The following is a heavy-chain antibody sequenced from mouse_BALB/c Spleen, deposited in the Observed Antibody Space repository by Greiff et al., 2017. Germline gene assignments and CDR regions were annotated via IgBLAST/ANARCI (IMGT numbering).Heavy chain of an antibody. D-gene: IGHD1-1*01. V-gene: IGHV5-6-5*01. Sequence: EVKLVESGGGLVKPGGSLKLSCAASGFTFSRYAMSWVRQTPEKRLEWVASISSGGSTYYPDSVKGRFTISRDNARNILYLQMSSLRSEDTAMYYCASLHYYGSTPFAYWGQGTLVTVSA. J-gene: IGHJ3*01. CDR2: ISSGGST. CDR3: ASLHYYGSTPFAY. CDR1: GFTFSRYA.